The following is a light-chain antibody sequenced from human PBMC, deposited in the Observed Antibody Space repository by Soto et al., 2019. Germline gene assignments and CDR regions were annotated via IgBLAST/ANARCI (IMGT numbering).Light chain of an antibody. CDR2: NTN. V-gene: IGLV1-44*01. J-gene: IGLJ2*01. Sequence: QSVLTQPPSASGTPGQRVTISCSGSSSNIGSNAVNCYQHLPGTAPKLLIYNTNQRPSGAPDRFSGSKSGTSASLAISGLQSEDEADYYCATWDYIRRDVVFGGGTKLTVL. CDR1: SSNIGSNA. CDR3: ATWDYIRRDVV.